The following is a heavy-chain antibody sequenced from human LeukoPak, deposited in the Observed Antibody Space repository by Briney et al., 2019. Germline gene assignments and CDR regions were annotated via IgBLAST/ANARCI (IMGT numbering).Heavy chain of an antibody. CDR2: IYYSGST. D-gene: IGHD1-26*01. CDR1: GGSISSYY. Sequence: SETLSLTCTVSGGSISSYYWSWIRQPPGKGLEWIGYIYYSGSTNYNPSLKSRVTISVDTSKNQFSLKLSSVTAADTAVYYCARERGRGFLDYWGQGTLVTVSS. J-gene: IGHJ4*02. V-gene: IGHV4-59*01. CDR3: ARERGRGFLDY.